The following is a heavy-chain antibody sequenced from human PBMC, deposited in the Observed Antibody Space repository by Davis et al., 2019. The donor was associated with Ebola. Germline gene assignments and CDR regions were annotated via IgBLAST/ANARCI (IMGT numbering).Heavy chain of an antibody. D-gene: IGHD6-19*01. V-gene: IGHV4-59*01. CDR1: GGSFSTYY. CDR2: IYYSGTT. CDR3: ARGSQWLGPDY. Sequence: SETLSLTCTVSGGSFSTYYWSWVRQPPGKGLEWVGYIYYSGTTHYNPSLRCRVTISVDTSKKHFSLKLGSVTAADTAVYYCARGSQWLGPDYWGQGTLVTVSS. J-gene: IGHJ4*02.